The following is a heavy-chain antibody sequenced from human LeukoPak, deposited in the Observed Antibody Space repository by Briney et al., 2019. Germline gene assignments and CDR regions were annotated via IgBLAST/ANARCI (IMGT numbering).Heavy chain of an antibody. D-gene: IGHD3-16*02. CDR1: GFTFSSYA. CDR2: ITASGGNA. CDR3: ATYRRGPSYYFDY. J-gene: IGHJ4*02. Sequence: GGSLRLSCAASGFTFSSYAMSWVRQAPGKGLDWVSVITASGGNAYYSDSVKGRFTISRDDSKNTLYLYMNSLRADDTAVYYCATYRRGPSYYFDYWGQGTLVTVSS. V-gene: IGHV3-23*01.